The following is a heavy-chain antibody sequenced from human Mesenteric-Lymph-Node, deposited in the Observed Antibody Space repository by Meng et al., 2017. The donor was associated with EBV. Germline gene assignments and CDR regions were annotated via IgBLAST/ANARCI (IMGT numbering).Heavy chain of an antibody. Sequence: RLQMPVPGTGLAKPSGTLSLTCPVSGGSIRRSNYYWCWIRQPPGKGLEWIGTIYYSGSTYYNPSLKSRVTISVGTSKNQFSLKLSSVTAADTAFYYCARITGPGLPYYVDYWGQGTLVTVSS. J-gene: IGHJ4*02. CDR3: ARITGPGLPYYVDY. CDR1: GGSIRRSNYY. V-gene: IGHV4-39*06. CDR2: IYYSGST. D-gene: IGHD2-8*02.